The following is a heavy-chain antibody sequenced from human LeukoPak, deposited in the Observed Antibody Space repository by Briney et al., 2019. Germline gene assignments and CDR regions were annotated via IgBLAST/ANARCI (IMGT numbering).Heavy chain of an antibody. V-gene: IGHV3-7*01. D-gene: IGHD1-26*01. J-gene: IGHJ4*02. CDR2: IKQDGSGK. CDR1: GFTFRTYW. Sequence: GGSLRLSCAASGFTFRTYWMNWVRQAPGKGLEWVANIKQDGSGKYYVDFVKGRFTISRDNAKNSLYLQMNSLTAEDTAVYYCARDPDEIVGANFDYWGQGTLVTVSS. CDR3: ARDPDEIVGANFDY.